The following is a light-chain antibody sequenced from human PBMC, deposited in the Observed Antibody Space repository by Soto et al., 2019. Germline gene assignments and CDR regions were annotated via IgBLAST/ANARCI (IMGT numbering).Light chain of an antibody. Sequence: DIQMTQSPPSLAASVGDRVTITCQASQDLTNYLNWYQQKPGQAPKLLIYDTVTLEEGVPSRFSGGGSGTDFTFTINGLPPEDAAIYSCQQYVNLPYTFGQGTKLEIK. CDR1: QDLTNY. J-gene: IGKJ2*01. V-gene: IGKV1-33*01. CDR2: DTV. CDR3: QQYVNLPYT.